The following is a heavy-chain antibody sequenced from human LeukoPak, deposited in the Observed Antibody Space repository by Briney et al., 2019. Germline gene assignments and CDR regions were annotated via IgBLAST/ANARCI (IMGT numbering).Heavy chain of an antibody. Sequence: SRTLSLTCAISGDSVSSNIVAWNWIRQSPSGGLEWLGRTYYRSKWHNDYAVSVKSRITVSPDTSKNQFSLQLNSVTPEDTAVYYCARGGGYCSADCYDYWGQGTLVTVSS. CDR1: GDSVSSNIVA. V-gene: IGHV6-1*01. J-gene: IGHJ4*02. CDR2: TYYRSKWHN. D-gene: IGHD2-15*01. CDR3: ARGGGYCSADCYDY.